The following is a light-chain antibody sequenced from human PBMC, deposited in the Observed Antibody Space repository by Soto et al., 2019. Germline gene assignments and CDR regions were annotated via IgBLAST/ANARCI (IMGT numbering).Light chain of an antibody. CDR2: KAS. CDR3: QQVNGYPRDIT. CDR1: QTISSW. Sequence: DIQMTQSPSTLSGSVGDRVTITCRASQTISSWLAWYQQKPGKAPKLLIYKASTLKSGVPSRFSGSGSGTDFTLTISSLQPEDFATYYCQQVNGYPRDITFGGGTKVDI. V-gene: IGKV1-5*03. J-gene: IGKJ4*01.